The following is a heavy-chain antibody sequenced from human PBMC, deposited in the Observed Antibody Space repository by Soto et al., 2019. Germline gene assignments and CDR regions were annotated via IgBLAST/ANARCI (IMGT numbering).Heavy chain of an antibody. V-gene: IGHV1-69*01. J-gene: IGHJ5*02. CDR2: IIPIFGTA. CDR3: ARGRSLSVPAAFDP. D-gene: IGHD2-2*01. Sequence: ASVEASCAPCGGTFSSYASSWVRHAPGQGLEWMGGIIPIFGTANYAQKFQGRVTITADESTSTAYMELSSLRSEDTAVYYCARGRSLSVPAAFDPWGQGTLVTGSS. CDR1: GGTFSSYA.